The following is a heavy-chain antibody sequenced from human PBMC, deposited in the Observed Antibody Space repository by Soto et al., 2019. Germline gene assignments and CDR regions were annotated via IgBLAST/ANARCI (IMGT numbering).Heavy chain of an antibody. J-gene: IGHJ6*03. CDR3: ARGRSNTRFYYYYMDV. Sequence: SETLSLTCAVYGGSFSGYYWSWIRQPPGKGLEWIGEINHSGSTNYNPSLKSRVTISVDTSKNQFSLKLSSVTAADTAVYYCARGRSNTRFYYYYMDVWGKGTTVTVSS. CDR1: GGSFSGYY. V-gene: IGHV4-34*01. CDR2: INHSGST. D-gene: IGHD2-2*02.